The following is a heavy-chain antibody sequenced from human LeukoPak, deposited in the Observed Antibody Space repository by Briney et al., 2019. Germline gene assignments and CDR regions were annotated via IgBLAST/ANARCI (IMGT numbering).Heavy chain of an antibody. CDR1: GFTFRSYA. Sequence: GGSLRLSCAASGFTFRSYAMSWVRQAPGEGLEWVSAISGSGDSTYYADSVKGRFTISRDNSKNTLHLQMNSLRAEDTAVYYCARAGYYDILTGYYEYYFDYWGQGTLVTVSS. D-gene: IGHD3-9*01. CDR2: ISGSGDST. J-gene: IGHJ4*02. CDR3: ARAGYYDILTGYYEYYFDY. V-gene: IGHV3-23*01.